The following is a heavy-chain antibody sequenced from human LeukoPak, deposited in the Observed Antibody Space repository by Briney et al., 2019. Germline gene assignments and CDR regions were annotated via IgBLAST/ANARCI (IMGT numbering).Heavy chain of an antibody. J-gene: IGHJ4*02. CDR2: IYPGDSDT. Sequence: GESLKISCKGSGYIFTNYWIAWVRQMPGKGLEWMGIIYPGDSDTRYSPSFQGQVTISADKSISTAYLQWSSLKASDTAMYYCARLVKLGYSSGWYTFDYWGQGTLVTVSS. D-gene: IGHD6-19*01. CDR1: GYIFTNYW. V-gene: IGHV5-51*01. CDR3: ARLVKLGYSSGWYTFDY.